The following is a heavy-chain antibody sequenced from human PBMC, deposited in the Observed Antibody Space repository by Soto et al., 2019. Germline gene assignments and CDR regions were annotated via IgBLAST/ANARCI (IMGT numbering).Heavy chain of an antibody. CDR3: AKWLRGGSYYCDF. CDR1: GFTFGTYG. V-gene: IGHV3-23*01. J-gene: IGHJ4*02. Sequence: GGSLRLSCQASGFTFGTYGMSWVRQAPGKRLEWVALVQSNHVTYYADSVRGRFTVSRDNSKNTVYLQMDSLRVEDTALYYCAKWLRGGSYYCDFWGQGAMVTVSS. D-gene: IGHD5-12*01. CDR2: VQSNHVT.